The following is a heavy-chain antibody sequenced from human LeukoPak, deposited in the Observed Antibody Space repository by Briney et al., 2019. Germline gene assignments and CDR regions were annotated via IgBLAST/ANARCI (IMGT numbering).Heavy chain of an antibody. CDR1: GYTFTGYY. CDR2: INPNRGGT. J-gene: IGHJ3*02. CDR3: ARATGYYDSSGYYCEAFDI. V-gene: IGHV1-2*02. D-gene: IGHD3-22*01. Sequence: ASVKVSCKASGYTFTGYYMHWVRQAPGQGLEWMGWINPNRGGTNYAQKFQGRVTMTRDTSISTDYMQMSRLRSDDTAVYYCARATGYYDSSGYYCEAFDIWGQGTMVTVSS.